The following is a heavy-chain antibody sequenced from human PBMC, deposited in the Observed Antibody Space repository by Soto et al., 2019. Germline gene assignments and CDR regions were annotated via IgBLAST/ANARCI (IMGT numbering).Heavy chain of an antibody. D-gene: IGHD5-12*01. J-gene: IGHJ6*02. CDR3: ARGPRNSGYGAGAGFYYYYNGMDV. CDR2: ITHSAST. Sequence: QVQLQQWGAGLLKPSETLSLTCGVYGGSFTAYYWRWIRQTPGKGLEFIGEITHSASTNYSPSLKSRITISIDTSRNHFSLSLRSVTAADTAVYYCARGPRNSGYGAGAGFYYYYNGMDVWGQGTTVTVSS. CDR1: GGSFTAYY. V-gene: IGHV4-34*01.